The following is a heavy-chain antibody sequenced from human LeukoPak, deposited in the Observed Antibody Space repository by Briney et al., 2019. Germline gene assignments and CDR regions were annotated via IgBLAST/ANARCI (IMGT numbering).Heavy chain of an antibody. V-gene: IGHV3-53*01. J-gene: IGHJ4*02. CDR3: ARARGYSYPFDY. Sequence: GGSLRLSCAASGFTVSSNYMSWVRQAPGKGLEWVSVIYSGGSTYYADSVKGRFTISRDYSKNTLYLQMNSLRAEDTAVYYCARARGYSYPFDYWGQGTLVTVSS. CDR2: IYSGGST. D-gene: IGHD5-18*01. CDR1: GFTVSSNY.